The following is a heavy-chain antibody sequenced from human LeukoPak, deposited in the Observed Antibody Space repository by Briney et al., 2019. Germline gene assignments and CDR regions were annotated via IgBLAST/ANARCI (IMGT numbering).Heavy chain of an antibody. CDR2: IYYSGST. V-gene: IGHV4-59*08. Sequence: SETLSLTCTVSGGSISSYYWSWIRQPPGKGLEWIGYIYYSGSTNYNPSLKSRVTISVDTSKNQFSLKLSSVTAADTAVYYCARHQGGLVYYFDYWGQGTLVTVSS. J-gene: IGHJ4*02. D-gene: IGHD2-8*02. CDR1: GGSISSYY. CDR3: ARHQGGLVYYFDY.